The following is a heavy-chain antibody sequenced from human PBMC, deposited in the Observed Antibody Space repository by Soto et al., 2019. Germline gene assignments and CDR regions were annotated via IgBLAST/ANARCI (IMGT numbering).Heavy chain of an antibody. Sequence: EVQLLESGGGLVQPAGSLRLSCAASGFTFSVYTMSWFRQAPGRGLEWVSSIYGNGRSTFYSTSVKGRYTITRNNSGNTVYLQMSSLRVEDTAIYYCAEDFTPDSRWDIDYWGRGSLSPSPQ. J-gene: IGHJ4*02. V-gene: IGHV3-23*01. D-gene: IGHD1-26*01. CDR3: AEDFTPDSRWDIDY. CDR1: GFTFSVYT. CDR2: IYGNGRST.